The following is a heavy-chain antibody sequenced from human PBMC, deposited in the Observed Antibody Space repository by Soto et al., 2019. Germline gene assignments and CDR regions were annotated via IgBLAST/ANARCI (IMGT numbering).Heavy chain of an antibody. Sequence: SETLSLTCAVYGGSFSGYYWSWIRQPPGKGLEWIGEINHSGSTNYNPSLKSRVTISVDTSKNQFSLKLSSVTAADTAVYYCARGRTRKIFGVVSRASRTFHPWGQGTLVTV. J-gene: IGHJ5*02. V-gene: IGHV4-34*01. CDR2: INHSGST. CDR3: ARGRTRKIFGVVSRASRTFHP. D-gene: IGHD3-3*01. CDR1: GGSFSGYY.